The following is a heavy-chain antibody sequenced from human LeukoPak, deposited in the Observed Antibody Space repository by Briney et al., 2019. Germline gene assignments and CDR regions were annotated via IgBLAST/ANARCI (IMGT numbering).Heavy chain of an antibody. CDR1: GYTFTSYD. J-gene: IGHJ3*02. V-gene: IGHV1-8*01. CDR3: ARQAPAALDAFDI. Sequence: GASVKVSCKASGYTFTSYDINWVRQATGQGLEWMGWMNPNSGNTGYAQKFQGRVTMTRNTSISTAYMELSSLRSEDTAVYYCARQAPAALDAFDIWGQGTMVTVSS. D-gene: IGHD2-2*01. CDR2: MNPNSGNT.